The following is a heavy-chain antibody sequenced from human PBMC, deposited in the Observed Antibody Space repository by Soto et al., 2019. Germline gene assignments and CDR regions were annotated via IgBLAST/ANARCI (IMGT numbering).Heavy chain of an antibody. D-gene: IGHD3-9*01. J-gene: IGHJ5*02. V-gene: IGHV4-38-2*02. CDR1: GYSISSGYY. Sequence: SETLSLTCTVSGYSISSGYYWGWIRQPPGKGLEWIGSIYHSGSTYYNPSLKSRVTISVDTSKNQFSLKLSSVTAADTAVYYCARDRLGNFNNWFDPWGQGTLVTVSS. CDR3: ARDRLGNFNNWFDP. CDR2: IYHSGST.